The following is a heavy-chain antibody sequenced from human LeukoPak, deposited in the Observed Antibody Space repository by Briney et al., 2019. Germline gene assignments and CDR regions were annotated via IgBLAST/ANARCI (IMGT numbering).Heavy chain of an antibody. V-gene: IGHV4-39*01. CDR2: FYSSEST. J-gene: IGHJ4*03. D-gene: IGHD3/OR15-3a*01. CDR1: GDSIISRNAY. Sequence: SETVTLTCTVSGDSIISRNAYGGRIRQPPGKRLEWIGTFYSSESTYYNPSLKSRVTISVDTSKNQFSLTLSSVTAADTAVYYCARHPLDLYYWGHG. CDR3: ARHPLDLYY.